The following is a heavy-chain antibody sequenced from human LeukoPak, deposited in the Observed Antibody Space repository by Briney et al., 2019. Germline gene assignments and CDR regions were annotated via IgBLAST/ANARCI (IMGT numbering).Heavy chain of an antibody. CDR2: ISNSGSSI. J-gene: IGHJ6*02. D-gene: IGHD3-3*01. Sequence: GGSLRLSCAASGFTFSDYYMSWIRQAPGKGLEWVSYISNSGSSIYYADSVKGRFTISRDSAKNSLYLQMNSLRAEDTAVYYCARGDFRSYYGMDVWGQGTTVTVSS. CDR1: GFTFSDYY. V-gene: IGHV3-11*01. CDR3: ARGDFRSYYGMDV.